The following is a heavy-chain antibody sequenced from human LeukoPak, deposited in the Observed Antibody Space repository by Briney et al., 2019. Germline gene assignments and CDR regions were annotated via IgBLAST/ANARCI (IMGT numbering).Heavy chain of an antibody. CDR2: VYHTGTT. V-gene: IGHV4-59*01. CDR3: ARGGSSSLFDY. D-gene: IGHD6-13*01. CDR1: GDAISTYY. J-gene: IGHJ4*02. Sequence: SETLSLTCIVSGDAISTYYWSWIRQSPGKGLEWIGYVYHTGTTKYNPSLRSRVTISVDTSKNQFSLKLSSVTAADTAVYYCARGGSSSLFDYWGQGTLVTVSS.